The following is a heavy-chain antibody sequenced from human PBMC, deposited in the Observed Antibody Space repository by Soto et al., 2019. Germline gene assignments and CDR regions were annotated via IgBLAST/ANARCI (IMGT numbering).Heavy chain of an antibody. V-gene: IGHV3-23*01. CDR1: GFTFSSYA. Sequence: GGSLRLSCAASGFTFSSYAMSWVRQAPGKGLEWVSAISGSGGSTYYADSVKGRVTISRDNSKNTLYLQMNSLRAEDTAVYYCEKDNRIVGATTVDYWGQGNMVTVCS. CDR2: ISGSGGST. J-gene: IGHJ4*02. CDR3: EKDNRIVGATTVDY. D-gene: IGHD1-26*01.